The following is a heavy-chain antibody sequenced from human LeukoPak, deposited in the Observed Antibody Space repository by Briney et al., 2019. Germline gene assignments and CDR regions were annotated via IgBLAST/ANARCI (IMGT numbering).Heavy chain of an antibody. Sequence: KSGESLKISCKGSGYSFTSYWIGWVRQMSGKGLQWMGIIYPGDSDTRYSPSFQGQVTISVDKSIFTAYLQWNSLKASDTAMYYCARLMAPLRGGQFDYWGQGTLVTVSS. CDR2: IYPGDSDT. V-gene: IGHV5-51*01. CDR1: GYSFTSYW. D-gene: IGHD3-10*01. CDR3: ARLMAPLRGGQFDY. J-gene: IGHJ4*02.